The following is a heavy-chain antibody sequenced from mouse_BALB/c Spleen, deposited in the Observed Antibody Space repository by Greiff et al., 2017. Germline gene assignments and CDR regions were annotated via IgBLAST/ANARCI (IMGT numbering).Heavy chain of an antibody. J-gene: IGHJ2*01. Sequence: EVQLQQSGTVLARPGASVKMSCKASGYSFTSYWMHWVKQRPGQGLEWIGAIYPGNSDTSYNQKFKGKAKLTAVTSASTAYMELSSLTNEDSAVYYCTRTYPRGLYFDYWGQGTTLTVSS. V-gene: IGHV1-5*01. CDR3: TRTYPRGLYFDY. CDR2: IYPGNSDT. CDR1: GYSFTSYW. D-gene: IGHD5-1*01.